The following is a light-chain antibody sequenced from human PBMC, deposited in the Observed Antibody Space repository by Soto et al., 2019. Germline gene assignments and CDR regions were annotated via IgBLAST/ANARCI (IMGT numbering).Light chain of an antibody. CDR3: QQYYSNPRT. V-gene: IGKV4-1*01. CDR2: WAS. J-gene: IGKJ1*01. CDR1: QNVLYSSNNKNY. Sequence: DIVRTQSPDSLAVSLGERATINCKSSQNVLYSSNNKNYLAWYQQKPGQPPNLLIYWASTRESGVPDRFSGSGSGTDFTLTISSLQAEDVAVYFCQQYYSNPRTFGQGTKVEIK.